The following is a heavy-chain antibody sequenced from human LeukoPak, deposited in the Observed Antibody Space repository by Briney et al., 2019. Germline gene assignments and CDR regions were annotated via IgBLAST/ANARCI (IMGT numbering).Heavy chain of an antibody. V-gene: IGHV3-11*04. D-gene: IGHD2-21*01. CDR1: GFTFSDYY. CDR3: ARVVGVYYYYYMDV. Sequence: GGSLRLSCAASGFTFSDYYMSWIRQAPGKGLEWVSYISSSGSTIYYADSVKGRFTISRDNAKNSLYLQMNSLRAEDTAVYCCARVVGVYYYYYMDVWGKGTTVTVSS. CDR2: ISSSGSTI. J-gene: IGHJ6*03.